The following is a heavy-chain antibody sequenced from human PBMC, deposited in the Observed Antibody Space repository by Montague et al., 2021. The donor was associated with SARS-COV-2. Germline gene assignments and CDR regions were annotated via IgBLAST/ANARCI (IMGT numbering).Heavy chain of an antibody. CDR1: GFSVSTSGFC. D-gene: IGHD6-19*01. V-gene: IGHV2-70*01. J-gene: IGHJ2*01. CDR3: ARIPEYSSGGGPDSYFDL. Sequence: PALVKPTQTLTLTCTFSGFSVSTSGFCVSWIRQPPGKALEWLAPIDWDDDTYYSTSLKTRLAISKDTSKNQVVLTMTDMDPVDTGTYYCARIPEYSSGGGPDSYFDLWGRGTLVTVSS. CDR2: IDWDDDT.